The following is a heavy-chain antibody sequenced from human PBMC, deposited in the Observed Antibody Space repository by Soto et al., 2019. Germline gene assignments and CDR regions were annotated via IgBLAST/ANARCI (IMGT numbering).Heavy chain of an antibody. Sequence: GGSLGLSCSASGFPFSSYWMSWVRQAPGKGLEWVANIKQDGSEKYYVDSVKGRFTISRDNAKNSLYLQMNSLRAEDTAVYYCARDFAAVAGNYYYYGMDVWGQGTTVTVSS. D-gene: IGHD6-19*01. CDR1: GFPFSSYW. CDR3: ARDFAAVAGNYYYYGMDV. CDR2: IKQDGSEK. V-gene: IGHV3-7*03. J-gene: IGHJ6*02.